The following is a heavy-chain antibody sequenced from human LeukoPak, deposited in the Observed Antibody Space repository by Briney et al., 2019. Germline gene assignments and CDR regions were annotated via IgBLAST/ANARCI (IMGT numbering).Heavy chain of an antibody. J-gene: IGHJ5*02. Sequence: GGSLRLSCAASGFTFITYGMHWVRQAPGKGLEWVALIWYDGSYKYYADSVKGRFTISRDNAKNSLYLQMNSLRAEDTAVYYCARAQTDTAIVSSDGFDPWGQGTLVTVSS. CDR1: GFTFITYG. D-gene: IGHD5-18*01. CDR3: ARAQTDTAIVSSDGFDP. CDR2: IWYDGSYK. V-gene: IGHV3-33*03.